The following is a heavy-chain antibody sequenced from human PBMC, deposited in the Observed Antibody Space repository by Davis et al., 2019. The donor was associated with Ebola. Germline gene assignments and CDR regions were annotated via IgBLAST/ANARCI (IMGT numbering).Heavy chain of an antibody. CDR1: GVSISSNGYY. V-gene: IGHV4-31*03. D-gene: IGHD3-3*01. Sequence: SETLSLTCTVSGVSISSNGYYWNWIRHHPGKGLEWIGFIHNSGSTSYNPSLKSRVSVSVDTSKNQFSLKMTSMTAADTAVYYCARGWAIFGVALDYYFDYWGQGTQVTVSS. J-gene: IGHJ4*02. CDR3: ARGWAIFGVALDYYFDY. CDR2: IHNSGST.